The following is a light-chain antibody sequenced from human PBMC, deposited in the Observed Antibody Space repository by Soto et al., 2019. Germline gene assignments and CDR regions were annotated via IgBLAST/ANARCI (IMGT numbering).Light chain of an antibody. V-gene: IGKV1-12*01. CDR1: HDIGSW. CDR3: QQAYDFPFT. J-gene: IGKJ3*01. Sequence: DIQMTKSPSYVSASVGDRVTITCRASHDIGSWLAWFQQKPGKAPKLLIFAASSLPRGVPSRFSGSESETHFTLTISSLQPEDFATYYCQQAYDFPFTFGPGTTL. CDR2: AAS.